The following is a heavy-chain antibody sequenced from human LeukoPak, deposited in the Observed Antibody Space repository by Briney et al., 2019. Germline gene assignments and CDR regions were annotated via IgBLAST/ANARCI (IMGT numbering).Heavy chain of an antibody. J-gene: IGHJ4*02. CDR1: GFTFSSYA. Sequence: GRSLRLSCAASGFTFSSYAMSWVRQAPGKGLEWVLAISGSGGSTYYADSVKGRFTISRDNSKNTLYLQMNSLRAEDTAVYYCANQATVIRRAFDYWGQGTLVTVSS. CDR3: ANQATVIRRAFDY. CDR2: ISGSGGST. V-gene: IGHV3-23*01. D-gene: IGHD4-17*01.